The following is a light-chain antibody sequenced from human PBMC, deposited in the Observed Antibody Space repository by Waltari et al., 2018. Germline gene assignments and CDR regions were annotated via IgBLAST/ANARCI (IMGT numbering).Light chain of an antibody. J-gene: IGLJ3*02. CDR1: SSDVGNYIL. CDR2: EDT. V-gene: IGLV2-23*01. Sequence: QSALTQPASVSASPGQSMTISCTGTSSDVGNYILVSWYQQHPGKAPKLMIYEDTKRPSGVSNRFSGYKAGNTASLTISGLQAEDEADYFCSSYAGSSTLVFGGGTKLTVL. CDR3: SSYAGSSTLV.